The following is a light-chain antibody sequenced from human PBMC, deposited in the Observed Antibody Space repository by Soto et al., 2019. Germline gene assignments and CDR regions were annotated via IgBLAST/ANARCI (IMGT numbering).Light chain of an antibody. J-gene: IGKJ5*01. V-gene: IGKV3-20*01. CDR3: QQYGSSPST. CDR2: GAS. CDR1: KSVSSSY. Sequence: ENLLTHSLSTLSASPGQRATVPRRVSKSVSSSYLAWYQQKPGQAPRLLIYGASSRATGIPDRFSGSGTGTDFALTISRLEPEDFAVYYCQQYGSSPSTFGQGTRLEIK.